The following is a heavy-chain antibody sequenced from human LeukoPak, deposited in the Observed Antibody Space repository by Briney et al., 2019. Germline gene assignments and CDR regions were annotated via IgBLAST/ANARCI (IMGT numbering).Heavy chain of an antibody. J-gene: IGHJ4*02. CDR1: GFTFSRYS. D-gene: IGHD2-2*01. CDR2: ISSSSSFI. V-gene: IGHV3-21*01. Sequence: GGSLRLSCAASGFTFSRYSMNWVRQAPGKGMEWVSSISSSSSFIYYADSVRGRFTISRDNAKNSLYLQMNSLRAEDTAVYYCARDPPLGSCSTISCPHLDYWGQGTLVTVSS. CDR3: ARDPPLGSCSTISCPHLDY.